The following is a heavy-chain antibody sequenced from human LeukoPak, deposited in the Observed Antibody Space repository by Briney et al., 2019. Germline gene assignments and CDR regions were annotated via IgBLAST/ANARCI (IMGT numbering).Heavy chain of an antibody. CDR1: GFTFSDYY. Sequence: GGSLRLSCEVSGFTFSDYYMTWIRQAPGKGLEWVSYISGSSLTIYYADSVKGRFSISRDNAKNSLYLQMNSLRDEDTAVYYCARDVTRTTDIDYWGQGTLVTVSS. CDR2: ISGSSLTI. D-gene: IGHD1-7*01. J-gene: IGHJ4*02. V-gene: IGHV3-11*04. CDR3: ARDVTRTTDIDY.